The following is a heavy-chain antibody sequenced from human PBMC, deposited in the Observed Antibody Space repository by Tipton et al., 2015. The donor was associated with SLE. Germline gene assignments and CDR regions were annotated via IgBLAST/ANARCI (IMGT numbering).Heavy chain of an antibody. V-gene: IGHV4-59*11. CDR3: ARQDYYDSGSLGY. CDR1: GGSISSHY. Sequence: TLSLTCAVYGGSISSHYWSWFRQPPGKGLEWIWYIYCSGSTNYNPSLTSRVTISVDTSKNQFSLKLSSVTAADTAVYYCARQDYYDSGSLGYWGQGTLVTVSS. D-gene: IGHD3-10*01. CDR2: IYCSGST. J-gene: IGHJ4*02.